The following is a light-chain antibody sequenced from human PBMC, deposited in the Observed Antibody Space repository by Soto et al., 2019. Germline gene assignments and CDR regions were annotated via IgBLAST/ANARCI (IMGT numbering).Light chain of an antibody. CDR1: SSDVGAYKY. CDR3: SSYGGSNIL. CDR2: EVS. Sequence: QSVLTQPPSASGSPGRSVTISCTGTSSDVGAYKYVSWYLQHPGEAPKVMIYEVSKRPSGVPDRFSGSKSGNTASLTVSGLQAEDEGDYYCSSYGGSNILFGGGTKLTVL. V-gene: IGLV2-8*01. J-gene: IGLJ2*01.